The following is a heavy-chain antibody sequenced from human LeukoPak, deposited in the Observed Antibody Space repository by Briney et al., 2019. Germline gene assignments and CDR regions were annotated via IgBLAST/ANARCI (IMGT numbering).Heavy chain of an antibody. CDR2: ISYSGST. CDR3: ARGFDSKSTYFDY. V-gene: IGHV4-59*01. CDR1: GGSISSCD. D-gene: IGHD5-12*01. Sequence: SQTRSLTSTVSGGSISSCDGNGIRHSPGKGLERIGYISYSGSTNYNPSLKSRVTISLDTSKNQFSLKVRSVTAADTAVYYCARGFDSKSTYFDYWGQGTLVTVSS. J-gene: IGHJ4*02.